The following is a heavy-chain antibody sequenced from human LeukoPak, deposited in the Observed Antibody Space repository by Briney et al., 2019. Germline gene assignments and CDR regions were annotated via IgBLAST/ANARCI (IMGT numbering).Heavy chain of an antibody. CDR2: ITDSGGRT. D-gene: IGHD4-23*01. CDR1: GFTFSSYA. Sequence: GGSLRLSCAASGFTFSSYAMSWVRQAPGMGLEWVSVITDSGGRTYYADSVKGRFTIPRDNSKNTLYLQMKSLRAEDTAVYYCAKDLAPSTVETPFDYWGQGTLVTVSS. V-gene: IGHV3-23*01. CDR3: AKDLAPSTVETPFDY. J-gene: IGHJ4*02.